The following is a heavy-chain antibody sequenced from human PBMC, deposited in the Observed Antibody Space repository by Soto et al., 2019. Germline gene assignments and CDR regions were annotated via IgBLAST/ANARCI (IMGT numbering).Heavy chain of an antibody. CDR2: ISGSGGST. Sequence: GGSLRLSCAASGFTFSSYAMSWVRQAPGKGLEWVSAISGSGGSTYYADSVKGRFTISRDNSKNTLYLQMNSLRAEDTAVYYCAKARVAYYSSSSADYWGQGTLVTVSS. J-gene: IGHJ4*02. D-gene: IGHD6-6*01. V-gene: IGHV3-23*01. CDR1: GFTFSSYA. CDR3: AKARVAYYSSSSADY.